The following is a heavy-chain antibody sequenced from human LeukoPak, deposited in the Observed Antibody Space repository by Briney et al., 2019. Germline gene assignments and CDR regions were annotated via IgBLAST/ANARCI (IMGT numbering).Heavy chain of an antibody. CDR1: GFTFSSYA. D-gene: IGHD3-10*01. J-gene: IGHJ4*02. Sequence: PGGSLRLSCAASGFTFSSYAMNWVRQAPGKGLEWVSYISHTGSANSYADSVKGRFTISRDNAKNSLYLQMNSLRAEDTAVYYCARGADNSGSFVILDYWGQGTLVTVSS. CDR2: ISHTGSAN. CDR3: ARGADNSGSFVILDY. V-gene: IGHV3-48*03.